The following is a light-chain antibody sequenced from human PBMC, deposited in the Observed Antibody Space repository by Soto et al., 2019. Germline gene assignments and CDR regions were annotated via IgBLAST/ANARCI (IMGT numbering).Light chain of an antibody. CDR2: GVT. V-gene: IGLV2-14*03. CDR3: SSFTSDLIYG. Sequence: SVLTQPTSVSGSPGQSITISCTGNHNDIGTYDYVSWYQQHPGRAPRLLIYGVTTRPSGISDRFSAPKSGLTASLTISGLQPEDEADYYCSSFTSDLIYGFGPGSKVTVL. J-gene: IGLJ1*01. CDR1: HNDIGTYDY.